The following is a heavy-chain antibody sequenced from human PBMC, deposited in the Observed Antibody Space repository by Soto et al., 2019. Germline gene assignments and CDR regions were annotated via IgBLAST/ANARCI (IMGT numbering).Heavy chain of an antibody. CDR2: IWYDGSNK. CDR1: GFTFSSYG. Sequence: GGSLRLSCAASGFTFSSYGMHWVRQAPGKGLEWVAVIWYDGSNKYYADSVKGRFTISRDNSKNTLYLQMNSLRAEDTAVYYCARDRFGGDVVVPTVAFDIWGQGTMVTVSS. V-gene: IGHV3-33*01. D-gene: IGHD2-2*01. CDR3: ARDRFGGDVVVPTVAFDI. J-gene: IGHJ3*02.